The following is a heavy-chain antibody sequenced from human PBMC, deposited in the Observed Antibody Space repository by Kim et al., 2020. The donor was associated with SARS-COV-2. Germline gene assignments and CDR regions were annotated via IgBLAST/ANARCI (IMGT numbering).Heavy chain of an antibody. J-gene: IGHJ3*02. V-gene: IGHV5-10-1*01. CDR2: IDPSDSYT. Sequence: GESLKISCKGSGYSFTSYWISWVRQMPGKGLEWMGRIDPSDSYTNYSPSFQGHVTISADKYISTAYLQWSSLKASDTAMYYCASRRGYSYGYGRYDAFDIWGQGTMVTVSS. CDR1: GYSFTSYW. D-gene: IGHD5-18*01. CDR3: ASRRGYSYGYGRYDAFDI.